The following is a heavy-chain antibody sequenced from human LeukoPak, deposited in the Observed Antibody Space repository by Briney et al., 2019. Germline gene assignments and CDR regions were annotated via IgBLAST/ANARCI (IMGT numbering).Heavy chain of an antibody. CDR3: ASSIAARQGAFDI. CDR2: IYYSGST. Sequence: SETLSLTCTVSGGSISSGGYYWSWIRQPPGKGLEWIGYIYYSGSTNYNPSLKSRVTISVDTSKNQFSLKLSSVTAADTAVYYCASSIAARQGAFDIWGQGTMVTVSS. CDR1: GGSISSGGYY. J-gene: IGHJ3*02. V-gene: IGHV4-61*08. D-gene: IGHD6-6*01.